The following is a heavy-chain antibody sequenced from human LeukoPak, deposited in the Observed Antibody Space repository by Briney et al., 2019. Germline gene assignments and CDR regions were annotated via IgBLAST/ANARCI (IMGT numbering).Heavy chain of an antibody. V-gene: IGHV4-61*02. D-gene: IGHD4-17*01. CDR1: GGSISSGSYY. CDR2: IYTSGST. J-gene: IGHJ4*02. Sequence: SETLSLTCTVSGGSISSGSYYWSWIRQPAGKGLEWIGRIYTSGSTNYNPSLKSRVIISVDTSKNQFSLKLSSVTAADTAVYYCARSLSAGVTTFYDYWGQGTLVTVSS. CDR3: ARSLSAGVTTFYDY.